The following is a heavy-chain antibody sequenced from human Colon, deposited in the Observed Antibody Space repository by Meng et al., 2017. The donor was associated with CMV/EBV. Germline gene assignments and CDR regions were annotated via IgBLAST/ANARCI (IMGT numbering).Heavy chain of an antibody. J-gene: IGHJ5*02. Sequence: ASVKVSCKASGYTFTDYYLNWVRQAPGQGLEWMGWINPNGGGTDYAQTFQGRVLMTWDASVTTAYLELYRLTSDDTAVYYCARVKCGTTSCSQGLDPWGQGTLVTVSS. CDR1: GYTFTDYY. V-gene: IGHV1-2*02. D-gene: IGHD2-2*01. CDR3: ARVKCGTTSCSQGLDP. CDR2: INPNGGGT.